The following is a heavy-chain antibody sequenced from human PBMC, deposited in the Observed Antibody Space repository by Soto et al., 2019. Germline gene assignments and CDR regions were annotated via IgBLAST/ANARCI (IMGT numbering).Heavy chain of an antibody. D-gene: IGHD6-19*01. CDR3: ASPYMYSSGLYFYGMDV. V-gene: IGHV3-74*01. J-gene: IGHJ6*02. CDR1: GLTFSRYW. Sequence: EVQLVESGGGLVQPGGSLRLSCAASGLTFSRYWMHWVRQAPGKGLVWVSRINSDGSDTYYADSVKGRFTISRDNAKNTVYLQMNSLRAEDTAVYYCASPYMYSSGLYFYGMDVWGQGTTVTVSS. CDR2: INSDGSDT.